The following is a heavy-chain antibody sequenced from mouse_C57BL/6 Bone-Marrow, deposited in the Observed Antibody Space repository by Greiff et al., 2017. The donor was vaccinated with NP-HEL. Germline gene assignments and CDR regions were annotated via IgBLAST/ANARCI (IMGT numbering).Heavy chain of an antibody. D-gene: IGHD3-2*01. V-gene: IGHV1-75*01. CDR1: GYTFTDYY. J-gene: IGHJ4*01. Sequence: VQRVESGPELVKPGASVKISCKASGYTFTDYYINWVKQRPGQGLEWIGWIFPGSGSTYYNEKFKGKATLTVDKSSSTAYMLLSSLTSEDSAVYFCAREDPTDYAMDYWGQGTSVTVSA. CDR2: IFPGSGST. CDR3: AREDPTDYAMDY.